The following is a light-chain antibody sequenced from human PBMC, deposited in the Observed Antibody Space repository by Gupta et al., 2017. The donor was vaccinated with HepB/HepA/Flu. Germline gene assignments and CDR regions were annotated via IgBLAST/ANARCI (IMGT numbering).Light chain of an antibody. J-gene: IGKJ5*01. Sequence: IVLTQSPGSLSLSPGERATLSCRASQSVNNNYLAWYQQKLGQAPRLLIYGASSRATGIPDRFSGSGEEKDFTLISSRREQEDCAGYYGQQDCSSIPFGLGTLMEIK. CDR3: QQDCSSIP. CDR2: GAS. V-gene: IGKV3-20*01. CDR1: QSVNNNY.